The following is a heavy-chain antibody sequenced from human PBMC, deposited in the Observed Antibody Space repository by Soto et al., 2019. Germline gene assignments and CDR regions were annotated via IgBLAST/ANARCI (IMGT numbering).Heavy chain of an antibody. Sequence: QVQLQESGPGLVKPSQTLSLTCTVSGSSISSGDYYWSWIRQPPGKGLEWIGYIYYSGSTYYNPSLKSRVTISVDTSKNQFSLKLSSVTAADTAVYYCARGDSGYERRTYYYGMDVWGQGTTVTVSS. CDR2: IYYSGST. V-gene: IGHV4-30-4*01. CDR1: GSSISSGDYY. CDR3: ARGDSGYERRTYYYGMDV. D-gene: IGHD5-12*01. J-gene: IGHJ6*02.